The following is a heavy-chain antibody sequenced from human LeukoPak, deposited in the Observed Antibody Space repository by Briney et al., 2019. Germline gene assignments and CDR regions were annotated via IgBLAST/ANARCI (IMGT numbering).Heavy chain of an antibody. Sequence: SETLSHTCTVSGGSINNYYWSWIRQPPGKGLEWIGYIYYSGSTNYNPSLKSRVTISVDTSKNQFSLKLSSVTAADTAVHYCAREDHTAMVDSWGQGTLVTVSS. V-gene: IGHV4-59*01. CDR3: AREDHTAMVDS. CDR1: GGSINNYY. D-gene: IGHD5-18*01. CDR2: IYYSGST. J-gene: IGHJ4*02.